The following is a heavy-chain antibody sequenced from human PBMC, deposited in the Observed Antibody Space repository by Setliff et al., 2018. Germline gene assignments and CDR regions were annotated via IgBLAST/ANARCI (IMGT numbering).Heavy chain of an antibody. CDR2: INHYGST. CDR3: ARRLNFGAYGSGMHDGFVM. CDR1: AGSFSDYY. J-gene: IGHJ3*02. V-gene: IGHV4-34*01. D-gene: IGHD3-10*01. Sequence: SETLSLTCAVYAGSFSDYYWSWIRQPPGKGLEWIGEINHYGSTNYKSSIRSRVTISLDTSENQFSLKLNSVTAADTAVYYCARRLNFGAYGSGMHDGFVMWGQGTMVTVSS.